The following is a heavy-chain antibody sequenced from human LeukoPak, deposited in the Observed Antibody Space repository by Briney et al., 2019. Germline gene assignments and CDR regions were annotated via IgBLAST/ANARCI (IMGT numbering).Heavy chain of an antibody. J-gene: IGHJ4*02. CDR1: GGSISSYY. CDR3: ARHGSVEMATIFDY. V-gene: IGHV4-4*09. Sequence: SETLSLTCTVSGGSISSYYWSWIRQPPGKGLEWIGYIYTSGSTNYNPSLKSRVTISVDTSKNQFSLKLSSVTAADMAVYYCARHGSVEMATIFDYWGQGTLVTVSS. D-gene: IGHD5-24*01. CDR2: IYTSGST.